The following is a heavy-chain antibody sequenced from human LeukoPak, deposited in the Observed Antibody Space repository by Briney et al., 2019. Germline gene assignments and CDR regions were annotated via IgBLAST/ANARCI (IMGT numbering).Heavy chain of an antibody. CDR2: IKEDGSET. Sequence: PGGSLRLSCAASGFTFKKYWMNWVRQVPGKGLECLANIKEDGSETYYADSVKGRFTISRDNSKNTLYLQMNSLRAEDTAVYYCAKEVLFDWSSFDYWGQGTLVTVSS. V-gene: IGHV3-7*01. CDR3: AKEVLFDWSSFDY. D-gene: IGHD3-9*01. CDR1: GFTFKKYW. J-gene: IGHJ4*02.